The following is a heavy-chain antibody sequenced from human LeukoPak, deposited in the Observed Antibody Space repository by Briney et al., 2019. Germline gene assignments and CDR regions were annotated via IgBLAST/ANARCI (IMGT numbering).Heavy chain of an antibody. D-gene: IGHD1-26*01. CDR1: GDTLTSYY. J-gene: IGHJ4*02. Sequence: ASVKGSCKTSGDTLTSYYIHWVRQAPGQGLEWMGIINPSGGSTSNAQKLQGRVTMTRDTSTSTVYMELSSLRSENTAVYYCARESGAWVYWGQGTLVTVSS. CDR2: INPSGGST. CDR3: ARESGAWVY. V-gene: IGHV1-46*04.